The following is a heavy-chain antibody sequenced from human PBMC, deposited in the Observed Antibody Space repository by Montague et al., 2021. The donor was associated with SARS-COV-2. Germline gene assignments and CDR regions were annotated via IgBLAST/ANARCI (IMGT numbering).Heavy chain of an antibody. CDR1: GRPINSGGYY. Sequence: TLSLTCTVSGRPINSGGYYWTWIRQHPGKGLEWIGYVYHTGRNNYNPSLQSRVTMSIAMSKNQFSLNLTSVTAADTALYYCARDCHWNYNCIDPWGPGILVTVSS. V-gene: IGHV4-31*02. J-gene: IGHJ5*02. CDR2: VYHTGRN. D-gene: IGHD1-7*01. CDR3: ARDCHWNYNCIDP.